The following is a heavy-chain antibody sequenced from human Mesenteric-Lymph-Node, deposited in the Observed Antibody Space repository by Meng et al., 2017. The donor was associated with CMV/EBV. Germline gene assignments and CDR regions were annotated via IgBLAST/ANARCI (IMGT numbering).Heavy chain of an antibody. V-gene: IGHV3-23*01. J-gene: IGHJ4*02. CDR3: AKGDAIFAVVSLPFDY. Sequence: GGSLRLSCAASGFTFSSYAMSWVRQAPGKGLEWVSAISGSGDSTYYADSVKGRFTISRDNSKNTLYLQMNSLRAEDTALYYCAKGDAIFAVVSLPFDYWGQGKSVTVSS. CDR2: ISGSGDST. CDR1: GFTFSSYA. D-gene: IGHD3-3*01.